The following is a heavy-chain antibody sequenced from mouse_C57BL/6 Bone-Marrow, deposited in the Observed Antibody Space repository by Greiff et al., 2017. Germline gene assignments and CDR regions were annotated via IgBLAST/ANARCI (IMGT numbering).Heavy chain of an antibody. J-gene: IGHJ4*01. CDR2: INPNNGGT. CDR1: GYTFTDYN. V-gene: IGHV1-18*01. D-gene: IGHD3-1*01. Sequence: VQLQQSGPELVKPGASVKIPCKASGYTFTDYNMDWVKQSHGKSLEWIGDINPNNGGTIYNQKFKGKATLTVDKSSSTAYMERRSLTSADTAVYYGARSGGSAQDAMDYWGQGTSVTVSS. CDR3: ARSGGSAQDAMDY.